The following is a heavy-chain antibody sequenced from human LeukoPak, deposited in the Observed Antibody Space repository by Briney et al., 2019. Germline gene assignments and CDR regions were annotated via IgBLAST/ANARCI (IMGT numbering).Heavy chain of an antibody. J-gene: IGHJ3*02. D-gene: IGHD3-22*01. CDR1: GFTFSDYY. Sequence: GGSLRLSCAASGFTFSDYYMGWIRQAPGKGLEWVSYITTSGSTIYYADSVKGRITMSRDNAKKSLYLQMNSLREEDTAVYYCARAKYDSSGYYYSGFDIWGQGTMVTVSS. CDR2: ITTSGSTI. V-gene: IGHV3-11*04. CDR3: ARAKYDSSGYYYSGFDI.